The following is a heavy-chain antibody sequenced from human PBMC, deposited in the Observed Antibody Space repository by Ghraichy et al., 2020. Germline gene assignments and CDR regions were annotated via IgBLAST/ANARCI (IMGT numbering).Heavy chain of an antibody. CDR2: ISSSSSYI. J-gene: IGHJ6*02. V-gene: IGHV3-21*01. Sequence: GESLNISCAASGFTFSSYSMNWVRQAPGKGLEWVSSISSSSSYIYYADSVKGRFTISRDNAKNSLYLQMNSLRAEDTAVYYCARDAYCSSTSCSPGEYYYYGMDVWGQGTTVTVSS. CDR1: GFTFSSYS. D-gene: IGHD2-2*01. CDR3: ARDAYCSSTSCSPGEYYYYGMDV.